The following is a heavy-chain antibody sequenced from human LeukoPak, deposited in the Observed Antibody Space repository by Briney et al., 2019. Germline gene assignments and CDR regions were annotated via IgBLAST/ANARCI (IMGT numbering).Heavy chain of an antibody. D-gene: IGHD3-10*01. J-gene: IGHJ4*02. CDR2: ISYDGSNK. V-gene: IGHV3-30-3*01. CDR1: GFTFSSYA. Sequence: PGRSLRLSCAASGFTFSSYAMHWVRQAPGKGLEWVAVISYDGSNKYYADSVKGRFTISRDNSKNTLYLQMNSLRAEDTAVYYCARDKGWFGELAYYFDYWGQGTLVTVSS. CDR3: ARDKGWFGELAYYFDY.